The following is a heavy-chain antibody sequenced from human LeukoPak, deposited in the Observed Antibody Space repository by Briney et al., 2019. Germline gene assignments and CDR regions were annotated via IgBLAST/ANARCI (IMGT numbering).Heavy chain of an antibody. CDR1: GGSISSGGYY. CDR2: IYYSGST. V-gene: IGHV4-31*03. Sequence: SETLSLTCTVSGGSISSGGYYWSWIRQHPGKGLEWIGYIYYSGSTYYNPSLKSRVTISVDTSKNQFSLKLSSVTAADTAVYYCARDPYYYYYGMGVWGQGTTVTVSS. CDR3: ARDPYYYYYGMGV. J-gene: IGHJ6*02.